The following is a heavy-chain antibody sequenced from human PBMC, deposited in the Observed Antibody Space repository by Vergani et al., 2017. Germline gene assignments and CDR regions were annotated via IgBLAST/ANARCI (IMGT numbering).Heavy chain of an antibody. Sequence: EVQLVESGGGLIQPGGSLRLSCAASGFTVSSNYMSWVRQAPGKGLEWVSVIYSGGSTYYADSVKGRFTISRDNSKNTLYLQMNSLRAEDTAVYYCAKLIAVAGTGFDYWGQGTLVTVSS. J-gene: IGHJ4*02. CDR3: AKLIAVAGTGFDY. D-gene: IGHD6-19*01. V-gene: IGHV3-53*01. CDR2: IYSGGST. CDR1: GFTVSSNY.